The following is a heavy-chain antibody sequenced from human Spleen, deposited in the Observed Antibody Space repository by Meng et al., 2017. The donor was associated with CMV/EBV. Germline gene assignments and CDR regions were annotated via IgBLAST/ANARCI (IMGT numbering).Heavy chain of an antibody. D-gene: IGHD7-27*01. CDR2: INGDSRAM. CDR1: GFMCSSCW. CDR3: ARDQFWASDS. V-gene: IGHV3-48*04. J-gene: IGHJ4*02. Sequence: LSCTASGFMCSSCWMRGVRQAPGKGLEWVSYINGDSRAMYYAESVKGRSTISRDNAKSSLYLQMNSLRAEDTAVYYCARDQFWASDSWGQGTLVTVSS.